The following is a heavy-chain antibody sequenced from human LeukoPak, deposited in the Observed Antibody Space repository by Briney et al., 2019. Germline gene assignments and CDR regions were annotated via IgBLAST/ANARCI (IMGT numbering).Heavy chain of an antibody. CDR3: TRRVVTPDYYGMDV. V-gene: IGHV3-49*04. D-gene: IGHD4-23*01. CDR1: GFTSGDYA. Sequence: PGRSLRLSCTASGFTSGDYAMSWVRQAPGKGLEWVGFIRSKAYGGTTEYAASVKGRFTISRDDSKSIAYLQMNSLKTEDTAVYYCTRRVVTPDYYGMDVWGQGTTVTVSS. J-gene: IGHJ6*02. CDR2: IRSKAYGGTT.